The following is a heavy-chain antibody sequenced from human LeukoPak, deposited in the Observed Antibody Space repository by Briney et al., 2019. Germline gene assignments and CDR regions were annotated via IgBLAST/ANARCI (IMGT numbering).Heavy chain of an antibody. CDR3: ARRDSGHLDY. D-gene: IGHD2-15*01. V-gene: IGHV1-46*01. Sequence: ASVKVSCKASGYTFTGYYMHWVRQAPGQGLEWMGWINPNGGSTSYAQKFQGRVTMARDTSTSTLYMELSSLRSEDTAVYYCARRDSGHLDYWGQGTLVTVSS. CDR2: INPNGGST. CDR1: GYTFTGYY. J-gene: IGHJ4*02.